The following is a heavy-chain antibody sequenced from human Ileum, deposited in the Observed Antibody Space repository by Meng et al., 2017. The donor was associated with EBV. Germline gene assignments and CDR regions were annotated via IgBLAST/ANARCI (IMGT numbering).Heavy chain of an antibody. J-gene: IGHJ5*02. CDR2: IYYNTNT. Sequence: QGQLQRSGPGLVKPSGTLSLPCAVSGESSISNYWWSWVRQPPGKGLEWIGEIYYNTNTNYNPSLKGRVTMSVDTSQNQFSLTLSSVTAADTAVYFCARKFSVVGSTDGWFDPWGQGTLVTVSS. D-gene: IGHD2-8*01. CDR1: GESSISNYW. V-gene: IGHV4-4*02. CDR3: ARKFSVVGSTDGWFDP.